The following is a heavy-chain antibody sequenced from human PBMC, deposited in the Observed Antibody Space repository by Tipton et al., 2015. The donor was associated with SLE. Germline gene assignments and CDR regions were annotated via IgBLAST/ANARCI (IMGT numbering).Heavy chain of an antibody. V-gene: IGHV3-30*02. Sequence: GSLRLSCAASGFTFSSYGMHWVRQAPGKGLEWVAFIRYDGSNKYYADSVKGRFTISRDNSKNTLYLQMNSLRAEDTAVYYCAKEWVAARPFDYWGQGTLVTVSS. CDR3: AKEWVAARPFDY. J-gene: IGHJ4*02. CDR2: IRYDGSNK. CDR1: GFTFSSYG. D-gene: IGHD6-6*01.